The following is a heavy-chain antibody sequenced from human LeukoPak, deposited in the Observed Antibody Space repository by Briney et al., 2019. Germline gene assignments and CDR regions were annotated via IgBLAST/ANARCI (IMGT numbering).Heavy chain of an antibody. D-gene: IGHD3-22*01. Sequence: GGSLRLSCAASGFTFSSYAMHWVRQAPGKGLEWVAVISYDGSNKYYADSVKGRFTISRDNSKNTLYLQMNSLRAEDTAVYYCARDGTYYYDSSGPFDYWGQGTLVTVSS. CDR3: ARDGTYYYDSSGPFDY. CDR2: ISYDGSNK. CDR1: GFTFSSYA. J-gene: IGHJ4*02. V-gene: IGHV3-30-3*01.